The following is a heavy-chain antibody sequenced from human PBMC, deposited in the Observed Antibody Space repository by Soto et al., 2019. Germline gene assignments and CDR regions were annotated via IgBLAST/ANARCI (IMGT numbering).Heavy chain of an antibody. Sequence: SETLSLTCAVYGGSFSGYYWSWIRQPPGKGLEWIGEINHSGSTNYNPSLKSRVTISVDTSKNQFSLKLSSVTAADTAVYYCARGEWDVWGKGTTVTVSS. CDR1: GGSFSGYY. V-gene: IGHV4-34*01. CDR2: INHSGST. J-gene: IGHJ6*04. D-gene: IGHD3-3*01. CDR3: ARGEWDV.